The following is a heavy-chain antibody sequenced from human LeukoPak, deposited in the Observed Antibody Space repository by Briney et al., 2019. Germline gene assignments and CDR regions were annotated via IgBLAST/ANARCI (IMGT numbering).Heavy chain of an antibody. CDR2: IYYSGST. V-gene: IGHV4-59*01. Sequence: PSETLSLTCTVSGGSISSNYWSWSRQPPGKGLEWIGYIYYSGSTNYNPSLKSRVTISVDTSKNQFSLKLSSVTAADTAVYYCARDVTGVALDYWGQGTLVTVSS. CDR1: GGSISSNY. J-gene: IGHJ4*02. D-gene: IGHD3-3*01. CDR3: ARDVTGVALDY.